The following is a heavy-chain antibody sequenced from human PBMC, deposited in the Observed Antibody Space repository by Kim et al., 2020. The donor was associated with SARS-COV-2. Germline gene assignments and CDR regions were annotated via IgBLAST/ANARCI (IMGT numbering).Heavy chain of an antibody. Sequence: NPPLKSRVTITVDTSKNQCSLKLSSVTAADTAVYYCARDPSSGYSFYFDYWGQGTLVTVSS. D-gene: IGHD3-22*01. J-gene: IGHJ4*02. CDR3: ARDPSSGYSFYFDY. V-gene: IGHV4-39*07.